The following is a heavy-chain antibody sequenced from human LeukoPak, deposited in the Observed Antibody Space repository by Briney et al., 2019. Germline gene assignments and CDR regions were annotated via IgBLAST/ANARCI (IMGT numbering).Heavy chain of an antibody. D-gene: IGHD3-3*01. Sequence: GGSLRLSCAASGFTFSSYEMNWVRQAPGKGLAWVSYISSSGSTIYYADSVKGRFTISRDNAKNSLYLQMNSLRAEDTAVYYCGAGFLEWLLYDYYYGMDVWGQGTTVTVSS. J-gene: IGHJ6*02. CDR3: GAGFLEWLLYDYYYGMDV. V-gene: IGHV3-48*03. CDR2: ISSSGSTI. CDR1: GFTFSSYE.